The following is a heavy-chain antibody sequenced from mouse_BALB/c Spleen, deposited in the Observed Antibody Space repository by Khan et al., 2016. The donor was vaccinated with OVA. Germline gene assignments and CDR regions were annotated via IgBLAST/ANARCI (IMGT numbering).Heavy chain of an antibody. Sequence: QVQLKQSGAELVKPGASVKMSCKAPGYTFINYWVLWVKQRPGQGLEWIGYINPSTGYTEYNQNFKDKATLTADKSSSTAYMQLSSLTSEDSAVYYCARRGLRWDFDYWGQGTTLTVSS. D-gene: IGHD1-1*01. CDR1: GYTFINYW. J-gene: IGHJ2*01. CDR2: INPSTGYT. V-gene: IGHV1-7*01. CDR3: ARRGLRWDFDY.